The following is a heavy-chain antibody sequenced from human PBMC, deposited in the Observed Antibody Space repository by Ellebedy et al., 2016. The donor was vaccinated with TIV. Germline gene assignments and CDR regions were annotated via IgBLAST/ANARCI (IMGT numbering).Heavy chain of an antibody. CDR2: IIPIFGTA. CDR1: GGTFSSYA. CDR3: ARARLYGSRPYYYGMDV. Sequence: SVKVSCXASGGTFSSYAISWVRQAPGQGLEWMGGIIPIFGTANYAQKFQGRVTVTADESTSTAYMELSSLRSEDTAVYYCARARLYGSRPYYYGMDVWGQGTTVTVSS. J-gene: IGHJ6*02. V-gene: IGHV1-69*13. D-gene: IGHD2-8*01.